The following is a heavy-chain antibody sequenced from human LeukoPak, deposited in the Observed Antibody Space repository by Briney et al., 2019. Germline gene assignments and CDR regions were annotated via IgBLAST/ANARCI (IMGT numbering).Heavy chain of an antibody. V-gene: IGHV3-30*03. CDR1: GFTFSSYG. Sequence: GRSLRLSCAASGFTFSSYGMHWVRQAPGKGLEWVAVISYDGSNKYYADSVKGRFTISRDNSKNTLYLQMNSLRAEDTAVCYRATGITFGGVIVIEGYWGQGTLVTVSS. D-gene: IGHD3-16*02. CDR3: ATGITFGGVIVIEGY. CDR2: ISYDGSNK. J-gene: IGHJ4*02.